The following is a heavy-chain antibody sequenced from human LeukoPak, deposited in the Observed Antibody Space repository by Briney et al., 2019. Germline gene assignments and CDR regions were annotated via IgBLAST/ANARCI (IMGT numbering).Heavy chain of an antibody. Sequence: GGSLRLSCAASGFTVSKNYMSWVRQAPGKGLEWVSVIYSGDNTYYVESVKGRFTISRDNSKNTLFLQMNRLRAEDTAVYYCAGRRVLDPSFDYWGRGTLVAVSS. CDR2: IYSGDNT. V-gene: IGHV3-66*02. CDR1: GFTVSKNY. D-gene: IGHD2-8*01. J-gene: IGHJ4*02. CDR3: AGRRVLDPSFDY.